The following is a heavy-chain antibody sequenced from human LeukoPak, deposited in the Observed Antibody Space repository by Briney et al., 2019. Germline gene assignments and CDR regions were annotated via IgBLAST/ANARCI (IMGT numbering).Heavy chain of an antibody. CDR3: TTEKADLGYCSSTSCHPTIASDGRYFDL. V-gene: IGHV3-73*01. J-gene: IGHJ2*01. Sequence: GGSLKLSCAASGFTFSGSAMHWVRQASGNGLEWVGRIRSKANSYATAYAASVKGRFTISRDDSKNTLYLQMNSLKTEDTAVYYCTTEKADLGYCSSTSCHPTIASDGRYFDLWGRGTLVTVSS. CDR2: IRSKANSYAT. CDR1: GFTFSGSA. D-gene: IGHD2-2*01.